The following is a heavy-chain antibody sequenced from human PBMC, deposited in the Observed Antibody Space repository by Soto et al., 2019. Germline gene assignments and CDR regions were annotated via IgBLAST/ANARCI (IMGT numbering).Heavy chain of an antibody. J-gene: IGHJ4*02. D-gene: IGHD3-22*01. CDR3: ARDTDYYDSSGYYYERFVFDY. CDR2: ISYDGSNK. CDR1: GFTFSSYA. Sequence: QVQLVESGGGVVQPGRSLRLSCAASGFTFSSYAMHWVRQAPGKGLEWVAVISYDGSNKYYADSVKGRFTISRDNSKNTLYLQMNSLRAEDTAVYYCARDTDYYDSSGYYYERFVFDYWGQGTLVTVSS. V-gene: IGHV3-30-3*01.